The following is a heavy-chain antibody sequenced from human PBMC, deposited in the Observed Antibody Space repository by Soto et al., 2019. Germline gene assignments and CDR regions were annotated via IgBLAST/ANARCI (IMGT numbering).Heavy chain of an antibody. D-gene: IGHD5-12*01. CDR1: GYTLTELS. CDR2: FDPEDGET. J-gene: IGHJ4*02. CDR3: ATSLGYSGYEPLDY. V-gene: IGHV1-24*01. Sequence: EASVKVSCKVSGYTLTELSMHWVRQAPGKGLEWMGGFDPEDGETIYAQKFQGRVTMTEDTSTDTAYMELSSLRSEDTAVYYCATSLGYSGYEPLDYWGQGTLVTVSS.